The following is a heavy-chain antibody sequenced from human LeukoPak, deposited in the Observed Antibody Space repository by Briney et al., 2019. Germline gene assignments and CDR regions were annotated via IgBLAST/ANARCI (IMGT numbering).Heavy chain of an antibody. Sequence: ASVTVTCKASGYSFTDYYIHWVRQAPGQGLEWMGLINPQIGGTNYAQRFQGRVTMTRDTSTSTAYMDLRRLTSDDTAVYYCARDLSCRPQIYDISTAFSTEHWGQGTLVTVSS. CDR2: INPQIGGT. CDR3: ARDLSCRPQIYDISTAFSTEH. D-gene: IGHD3-9*01. V-gene: IGHV1-2*02. J-gene: IGHJ4*02. CDR1: GYSFTDYY.